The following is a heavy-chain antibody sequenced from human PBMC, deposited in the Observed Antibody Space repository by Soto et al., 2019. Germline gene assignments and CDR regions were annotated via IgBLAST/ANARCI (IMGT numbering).Heavy chain of an antibody. V-gene: IGHV1-8*01. CDR2: MNPNSGNT. D-gene: IGHD1-7*01. J-gene: IGHJ6*03. CDR1: GYTFTSYD. CDR3: ARGRAPSGTTGLYGVWGKGTTVTVSSGKALGASVKVSCKASGSPPGGYYYYMDV. Sequence: ASVKVSCKASGYTFTSYDINWVRQATGQRLEWMGWMNPNSGNTGYAQKLQGRVTMTRNTSISTAYMELSSLRSEDTAVYYCARGRAPSGTTGLYGVWGKGTTVTVSSGKALGASVKVSCKASGSPPGGYYYYMDVWGKGTTVTVSS.